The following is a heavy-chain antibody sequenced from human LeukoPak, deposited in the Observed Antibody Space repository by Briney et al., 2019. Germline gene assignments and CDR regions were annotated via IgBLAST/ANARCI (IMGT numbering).Heavy chain of an antibody. D-gene: IGHD2-2*01. CDR3: ASSPPPYCSSTSCYELDY. J-gene: IGHJ4*02. V-gene: IGHV1-69*05. CDR1: GGTFSSYA. CDR2: IIPIFGTA. Sequence: SVRVSCKASGGTFSSYAISWVRQAPGQGLEWMGRIIPIFGTANYAQKFQGRVTITTDESTSTAYMELSSLRSEDTAVYYCASSPPPYCSSTSCYELDYWGQGTLVTVSS.